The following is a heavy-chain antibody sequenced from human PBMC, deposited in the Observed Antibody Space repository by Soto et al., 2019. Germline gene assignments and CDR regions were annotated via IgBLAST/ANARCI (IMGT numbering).Heavy chain of an antibody. D-gene: IGHD2-21*01. CDR1: GAALYSGNYY. J-gene: IGHJ5*02. Sequence: SETPSLSCSVSGAALYSGNYYWRWISQVPGKGLEWIGHIYVTGAVDYNPSLRDRITISQDTSERQFSLNLRLVTAADTAVYYCARLRIATNNYKWFDPWGQGTLVTVSS. CDR3: ARLRIATNNYKWFDP. V-gene: IGHV4-31*03. CDR2: IYVTGAV.